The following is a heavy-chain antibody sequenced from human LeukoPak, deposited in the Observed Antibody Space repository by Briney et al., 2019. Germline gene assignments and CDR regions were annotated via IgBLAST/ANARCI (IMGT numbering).Heavy chain of an antibody. CDR2: IWYDGSNK. D-gene: IGHD2-15*01. Sequence: GRSLRLSCAASGFTFSSYGMHWVRQAPGKGLEWVAVIWYDGSNKYYADSVKGRFTISRDNSKNTLYLQMNNLRAVDTAVYYCARGPSGGNGFSYWGLGTLVTVSS. CDR3: ARGPSGGNGFSY. J-gene: IGHJ4*02. CDR1: GFTFSSYG. V-gene: IGHV3-33*01.